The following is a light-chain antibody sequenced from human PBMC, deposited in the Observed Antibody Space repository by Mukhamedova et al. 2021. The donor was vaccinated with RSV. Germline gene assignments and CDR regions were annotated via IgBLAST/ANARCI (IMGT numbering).Light chain of an antibody. J-gene: IGKJ3*01. CDR2: KAS. CDR3: QQYNSYPFT. Sequence: WYQRRVHGRAPKLLIYKASRLQSGVPSRFSGSGSGTEFTLTISSLQPDDFATYYCQQYNSYPFTFVPGTKVDIK. V-gene: IGKV1-5*03.